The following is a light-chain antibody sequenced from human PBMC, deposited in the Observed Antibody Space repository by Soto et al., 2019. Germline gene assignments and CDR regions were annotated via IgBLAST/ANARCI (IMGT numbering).Light chain of an antibody. CDR3: QQYEAVVT. J-gene: IGKJ1*01. Sequence: EIVLTQSPGTLSLSPGERATLSCRASQSLTNNYFAWYQQKPGRALRLLIDGASTRATGIPDRFSGSGSGTEFTLTSSRLEPDDVAVEYCQQYEAVVTFVPVTNVEI. CDR1: QSLTNNY. CDR2: GAS. V-gene: IGKV3-20*01.